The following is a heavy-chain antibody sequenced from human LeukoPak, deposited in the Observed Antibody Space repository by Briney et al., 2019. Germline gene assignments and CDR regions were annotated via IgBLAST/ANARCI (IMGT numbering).Heavy chain of an antibody. CDR1: GGSFSGYY. CDR2: INHSGST. Sequence: SETLSLTCAVYGGSFSGYYLSWIRQPPGKGLEWIGEINHSGSTNYNPFLKSRVTISVDTSKNQYSLKLSSVTAADTAVYYCAGGSYFYYCYYMDVWGKGTTVTVSS. D-gene: IGHD1-26*01. V-gene: IGHV4-34*01. CDR3: AGGSYFYYCYYMDV. J-gene: IGHJ6*03.